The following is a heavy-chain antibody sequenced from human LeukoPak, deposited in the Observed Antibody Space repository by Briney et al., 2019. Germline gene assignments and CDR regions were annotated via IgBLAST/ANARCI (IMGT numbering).Heavy chain of an antibody. CDR2: ISWDGGST. Sequence: PGGSLRLFCAASGFTFDDYTMHWVRQAPGKGLEWVSLISWDGGSTYYADSVKGRFTISRDNSRNSLYLQMNSLRTEDTALYYCAKDQGSGSYYVFDYWGQGTLVTVSS. V-gene: IGHV3-43*01. D-gene: IGHD3-10*01. J-gene: IGHJ4*02. CDR3: AKDQGSGSYYVFDY. CDR1: GFTFDDYT.